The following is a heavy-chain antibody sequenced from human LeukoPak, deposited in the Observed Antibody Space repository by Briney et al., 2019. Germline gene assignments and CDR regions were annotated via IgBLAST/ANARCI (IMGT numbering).Heavy chain of an antibody. V-gene: IGHV3-48*01. J-gene: IGHJ6*02. CDR1: GFTFSSYS. Sequence: GGSLRLSCAASGFTFSSYSMNWVRQAPGKGLEWVSYISSSSSTIYYADSVKGRFTISRDNAKNSLYLQMNSLRAEDTAVYYCAREEIVGEYYYYYGMDVWDQGTTVTVSS. D-gene: IGHD1-26*01. CDR3: AREEIVGEYYYYYGMDV. CDR2: ISSSSSTI.